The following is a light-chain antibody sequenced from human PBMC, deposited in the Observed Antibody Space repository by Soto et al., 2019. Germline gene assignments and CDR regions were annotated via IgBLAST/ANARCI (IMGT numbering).Light chain of an antibody. Sequence: EIVMTQSPATLSVSQGEGATLSCRSSQSVSSNLARDQQKPGQAPRLLIYGASTRATGVPARFSGSGSGTEFTLTISSLQSEDFAVYYCQQYNNWPWTLGQGTKVDIK. CDR2: GAS. CDR1: QSVSSN. V-gene: IGKV3-15*01. J-gene: IGKJ1*01. CDR3: QQYNNWPWT.